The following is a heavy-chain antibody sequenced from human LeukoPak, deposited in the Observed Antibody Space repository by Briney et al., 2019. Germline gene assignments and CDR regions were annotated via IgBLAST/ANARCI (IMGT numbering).Heavy chain of an antibody. CDR3: AKDLEGYQVGLLDY. V-gene: IGHV3-30-3*01. CDR2: ISYDGSNK. CDR1: GFTFSSYA. D-gene: IGHD2-2*01. J-gene: IGHJ4*02. Sequence: PGRSPRLSCATSGFTFSSYAMHWVRQAPGKGLEWVAVISYDGSNKYYADSVKGRFTISRDNSKNTLYLQMNSLRAEDTAVYYCAKDLEGYQVGLLDYWGQGTLVTVSS.